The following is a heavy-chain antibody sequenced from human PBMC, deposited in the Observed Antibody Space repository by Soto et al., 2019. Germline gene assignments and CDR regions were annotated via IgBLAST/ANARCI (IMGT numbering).Heavy chain of an antibody. J-gene: IGHJ4*02. CDR2: ISPFTGDT. Sequence: VKVSCKTSGYSFTNYGINWVRQAPGQGLEWMGWISPFTGDTHYTQSLQGRITVTTDTSTNTAYMELRSLRSADTAVYYCARSCSGGSCHSAFWGQGTLVTVSS. CDR1: GYSFTNYG. CDR3: ARSCSGGSCHSAF. D-gene: IGHD2-15*01. V-gene: IGHV1-18*04.